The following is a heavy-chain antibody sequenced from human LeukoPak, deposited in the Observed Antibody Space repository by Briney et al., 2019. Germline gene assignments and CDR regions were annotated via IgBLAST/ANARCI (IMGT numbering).Heavy chain of an antibody. CDR3: AKDYCSGGSCYSDAFDI. J-gene: IGHJ3*02. V-gene: IGHV3-74*01. CDR1: GFTFSSYW. Sequence: GGSLRLSCAASGFTFSSYWMHWVRQAPGKGLVWVSSIKSDGSSTSYADSVKGRLTISRDNARNTLYLQMNSLRTEDTAVYYCAKDYCSGGSCYSDAFDIWGQGTMVTVSS. CDR2: IKSDGSST. D-gene: IGHD2-15*01.